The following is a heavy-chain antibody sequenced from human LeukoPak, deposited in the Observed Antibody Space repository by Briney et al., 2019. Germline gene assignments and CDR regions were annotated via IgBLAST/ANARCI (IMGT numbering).Heavy chain of an antibody. CDR2: IKQDRSEK. CDR1: GFTFTNYW. Sequence: GGSLRLSCAASGFTFTNYWMSWVRQAPGKGLELVANIKQDRSEKYYVDSVKGRFTISRDNTKNSLYLQMNSLRAEDTAVYYCAKDGGSDPDSFDIWGQGTMVTVSS. D-gene: IGHD2-15*01. J-gene: IGHJ3*02. V-gene: IGHV3-7*01. CDR3: AKDGGSDPDSFDI.